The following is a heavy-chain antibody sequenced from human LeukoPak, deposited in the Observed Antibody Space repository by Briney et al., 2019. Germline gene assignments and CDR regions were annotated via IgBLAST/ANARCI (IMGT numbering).Heavy chain of an antibody. V-gene: IGHV1-2*02. J-gene: IGHJ5*02. Sequence: GASVTVSCRASGYTFTGYYIHWVRQAPGPGLEWMGWINPNSGGTNYAQKFQRSVTMTRDTYIITGYMELSRLRSDDPAVYCCAGDLGVYSSSWECCWFDPWGEGTVVSVSS. CDR2: INPNSGGT. D-gene: IGHD6-13*01. CDR1: GYTFTGYY. CDR3: AGDLGVYSSSWECCWFDP.